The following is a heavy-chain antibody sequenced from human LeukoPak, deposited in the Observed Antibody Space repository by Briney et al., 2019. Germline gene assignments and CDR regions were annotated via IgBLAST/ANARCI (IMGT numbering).Heavy chain of an antibody. J-gene: IGHJ6*02. CDR2: ISAYNGNT. Sequence: GASVKVSCKASGYTFTSYGISWVRQAPGQGLEWMGWISAYNGNTNYAQKLQGRVTMTTDTSTSTAYMELRSLRSDDTAVYYCARDLGTPYSGSYYYYYGMDVWGQGTTATVSS. D-gene: IGHD1-26*01. CDR3: ARDLGTPYSGSYYYYYGMDV. CDR1: GYTFTSYG. V-gene: IGHV1-18*01.